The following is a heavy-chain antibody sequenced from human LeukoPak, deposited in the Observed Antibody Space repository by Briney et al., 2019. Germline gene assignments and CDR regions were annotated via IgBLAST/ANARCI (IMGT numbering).Heavy chain of an antibody. J-gene: IGHJ4*02. CDR3: ARLLVVEGFDF. Sequence: SQTLSLTCTVSGGSISSSSYYWGWIRQPPGKGLEWIGSVYYSGSTYYNPSLKSRVTISIDTSKNQFSLKVSSVTATDTAVYYCARLLVVEGFDFWGQGTLVTVSS. CDR2: VYYSGST. V-gene: IGHV4-39*01. D-gene: IGHD2-2*01. CDR1: GGSISSSSYY.